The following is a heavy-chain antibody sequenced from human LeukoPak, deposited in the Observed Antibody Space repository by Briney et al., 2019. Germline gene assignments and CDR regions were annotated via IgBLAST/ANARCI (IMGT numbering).Heavy chain of an antibody. CDR2: IYYTGPT. CDR1: GGSLSGHY. D-gene: IGHD2-2*01. Sequence: SETLSLTCTVGGGSLSGHYWGWIRQPPGKGLELVGHIYYTGPTFYNPSFNSRVTITLDTSRNQFSLRLTSVIAADTAVYYCARFSWGCSTASCYLTNWGQGALVTVSS. CDR3: ARFSWGCSTASCYLTN. J-gene: IGHJ4*02. V-gene: IGHV4-59*11.